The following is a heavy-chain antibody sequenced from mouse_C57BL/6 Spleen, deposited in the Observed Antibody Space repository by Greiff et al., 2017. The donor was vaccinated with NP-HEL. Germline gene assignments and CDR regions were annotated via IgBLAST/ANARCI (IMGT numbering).Heavy chain of an antibody. CDR2: IRNKANGYTT. CDR1: GFTFTDYY. CDR3: ARTPITTVCMDY. V-gene: IGHV7-3*01. J-gene: IGHJ4*01. Sequence: EVKLVESGGGLVQPGGSLSLSCAASGFTFTDYYMSWVRQPPGKALEWLGFIRNKANGYTTEYSASVKGRFTISRDNSQSILYLQMNALRAEDSATYYCARTPITTVCMDYWGQGTSVTVSS. D-gene: IGHD1-1*01.